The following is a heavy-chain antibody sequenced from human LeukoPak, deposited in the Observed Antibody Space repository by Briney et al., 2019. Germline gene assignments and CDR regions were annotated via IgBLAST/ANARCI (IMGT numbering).Heavy chain of an antibody. Sequence: SETLSLSCTAPGCSISSCSYYWGRHPPPPGQGLDWTRSINYSGRTYYNPSHKSRGIISVNTNNNQFSLKLSSVTAADPAVYYCARLTKNDSGSFRFGKKKRGYMDVWGKGTTVTISS. V-gene: IGHV4-39*01. D-gene: IGHD3-10*01. CDR3: ARLTKNDSGSFRFGKKKRGYMDV. CDR2: INYSGRT. CDR1: GCSISSCSYY. J-gene: IGHJ6*03.